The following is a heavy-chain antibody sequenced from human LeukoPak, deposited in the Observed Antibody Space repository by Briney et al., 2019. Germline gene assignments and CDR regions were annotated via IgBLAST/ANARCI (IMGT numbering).Heavy chain of an antibody. Sequence: SETLSLTCTVSGGSISSYYWSWIRQPPGKGLEWIGEINHSGSTNYNPSLKSRVTISVDTSNNQFSLRLTSVTAADTAVYYCARGIPGRSIDYWGQGTLVTVSS. D-gene: IGHD3-16*02. CDR3: ARGIPGRSIDY. CDR2: INHSGST. V-gene: IGHV4-34*01. J-gene: IGHJ4*02. CDR1: GGSISSYY.